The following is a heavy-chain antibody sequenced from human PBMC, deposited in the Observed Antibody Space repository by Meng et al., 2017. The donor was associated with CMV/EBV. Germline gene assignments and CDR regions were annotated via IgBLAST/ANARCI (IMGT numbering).Heavy chain of an antibody. Sequence: YGMHWVRQAPGKGLEWVAVISYDGSNKYYADSVKGRFTISRDNSKNTLYLQMNSLRAEDTAVYYCAKDPRGNDFWSGYGVVGGMDVWGQGTTVTVSS. D-gene: IGHD3-3*01. CDR2: ISYDGSNK. J-gene: IGHJ6*02. CDR1: YG. V-gene: IGHV3-30*18. CDR3: AKDPRGNDFWSGYGVVGGMDV.